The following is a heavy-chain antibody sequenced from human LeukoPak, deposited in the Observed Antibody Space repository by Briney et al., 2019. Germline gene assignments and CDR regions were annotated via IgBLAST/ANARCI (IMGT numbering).Heavy chain of an antibody. CDR1: GGSINSGSYY. J-gene: IGHJ3*02. CDR2: LYYSGSI. V-gene: IGHV4-39*01. Sequence: SETLSLTCTVSGGSINSGSYYWSWIRQPPGKGLEWIGSLYYSGSIYYNPSLKSRLTLSVDTSKNQFSLKLSSVTAADTAVYYCARGPDDAFDIWGQGTMVTVSS. CDR3: ARGPDDAFDI.